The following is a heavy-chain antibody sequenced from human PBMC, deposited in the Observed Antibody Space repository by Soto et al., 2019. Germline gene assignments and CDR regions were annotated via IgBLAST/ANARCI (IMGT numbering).Heavy chain of an antibody. CDR1: GFTFSSYA. Sequence: EVQLLESGGGLVQPGGSLRLSCAASGFTFSSYAMSWVRQAPGKGLEWVSAISGSGGSTYYADSVKGRFTISRDNSKNTLYLQMNSLRAEDTAVYYCAKAYHYSDSSGYYDYFDHWGQGTLVTVSS. V-gene: IGHV3-23*01. CDR3: AKAYHYSDSSGYYDYFDH. J-gene: IGHJ4*02. D-gene: IGHD3-22*01. CDR2: ISGSGGST.